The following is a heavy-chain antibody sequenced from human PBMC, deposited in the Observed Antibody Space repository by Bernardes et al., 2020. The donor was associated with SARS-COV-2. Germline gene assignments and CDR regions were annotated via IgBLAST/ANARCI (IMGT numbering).Heavy chain of an antibody. V-gene: IGHV3-21*04. CDR3: ARLQLEHEMADV. J-gene: IGHJ6*04. CDR1: GFTFSSFG. D-gene: IGHD1-1*01. CDR2: ISSTGSSI. Sequence: GGSLRLSCAASGFTFSSFGMNWVRQAPGKGLEWVSAISSTGSSIYDADSVKGRFTISRDNAKNSLYLQMNGLRAEDTAVYYCARLQLEHEMADVWGKGTTVIVSS.